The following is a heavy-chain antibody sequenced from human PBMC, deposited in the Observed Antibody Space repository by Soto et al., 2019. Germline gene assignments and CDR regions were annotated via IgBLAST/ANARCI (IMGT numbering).Heavy chain of an antibody. CDR1: GGSISSGGYY. CDR2: IYYSGST. D-gene: IGHD3-9*01. V-gene: IGHV4-31*03. J-gene: IGHJ4*02. Sequence: SETLSLTCTVSGGSISSGGYYWSWIRQHPGKGLEWIGYIYYSGSTYYNPSLKSRVTISVDTAKNQFSLKLSPVTAADTAVYYCARGVDILTVIDYWGQGTLVTVSS. CDR3: ARGVDILTVIDY.